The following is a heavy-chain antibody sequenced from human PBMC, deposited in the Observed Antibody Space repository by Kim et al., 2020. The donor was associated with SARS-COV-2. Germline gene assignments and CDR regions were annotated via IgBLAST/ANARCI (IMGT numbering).Heavy chain of an antibody. J-gene: IGHJ4*02. CDR1: GYSFTSYW. Sequence: GESLKISCKGYGYSFTSYWIGWVRQMPGKGLEWMGIIYPGDSETRYNPSFQGQVTISADKSITTAYLQWSSLKASDTAMYYCARSYNWNDGGFFDFWGQGTLVTVSS. CDR3: ARSYNWNDGGFFDF. V-gene: IGHV5-51*01. D-gene: IGHD1-20*01. CDR2: IYPGDSET.